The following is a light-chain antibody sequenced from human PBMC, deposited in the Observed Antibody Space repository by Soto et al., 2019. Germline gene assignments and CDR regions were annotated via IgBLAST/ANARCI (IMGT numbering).Light chain of an antibody. CDR2: DPS. V-gene: IGKV3D-15*01. Sequence: EIGMTQSPATLSVSPGESATLSCRASQNINSDLAAYDQKTVQTPRRVIDDPSTWDTDVPPRFTASGFGTDFTITITGLHSDDLAVYYGEQYNSWPITFGQGTRL. CDR3: EQYNSWPIT. CDR1: QNINSD. J-gene: IGKJ5*01.